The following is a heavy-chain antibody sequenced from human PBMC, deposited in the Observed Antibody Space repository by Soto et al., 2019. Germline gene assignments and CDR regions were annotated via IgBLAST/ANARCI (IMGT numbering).Heavy chain of an antibody. V-gene: IGHV6-1*01. J-gene: IGHJ3*02. CDR3: ARGDVIDI. CDR1: GDRLSRNSPA. Sequence: SQTLSLTCAISGDRLSRNSPAWDWVRQSPSRGLGWLGRTYYSSKWNTDYAVSVSGRIPINPDTSNYQFSLQFNSVSPGDTGVYYCARGDVIDIWGRGTMVTVSS. CDR2: TYYSSKWNT.